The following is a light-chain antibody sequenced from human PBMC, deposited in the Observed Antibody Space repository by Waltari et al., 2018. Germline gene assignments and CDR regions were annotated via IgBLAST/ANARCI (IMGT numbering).Light chain of an antibody. J-gene: IGKJ5*01. CDR1: HGISDK. V-gene: IGKV3-15*01. Sequence: EEVMKQSPATPSVSPGERATLSCRASHGISDKLAWYQQKPAPAPRLLIYGACTRSTGIPARFSGSSSGTKFTLTIISLQSEDSAVYYCQQYNRSPPITFGQGTRLEIK. CDR2: GAC. CDR3: QQYNRSPPIT.